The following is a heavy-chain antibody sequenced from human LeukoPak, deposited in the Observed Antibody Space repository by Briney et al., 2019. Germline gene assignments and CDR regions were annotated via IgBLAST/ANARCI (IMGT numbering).Heavy chain of an antibody. J-gene: IGHJ3*02. CDR3: AKLLFWSGYNDAFDI. V-gene: IGHV3-30*02. CDR1: GFTFSNYA. D-gene: IGHD3-3*01. CDR2: IRHDGSIK. Sequence: PGGSLRLSCAASGFTFSNYAMNWVRRAPGKGLEWVAFIRHDGSIKYYADSVKGRFTISRDNSKNTLYLQMNGLRPEDTAVYSCAKLLFWSGYNDAFDIWGQGTMVTVSS.